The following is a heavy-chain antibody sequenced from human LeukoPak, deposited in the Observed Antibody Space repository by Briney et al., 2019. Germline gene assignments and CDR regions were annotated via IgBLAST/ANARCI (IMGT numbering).Heavy chain of an antibody. V-gene: IGHV3-43*02. D-gene: IGHD3-9*01. CDR3: AKDSLGYDILTGPLDY. Sequence: GGSLRLSCAASGFTFDDYAMHWVRQAPGKGLEWVSLISGDGGSTYYADSVKGRFTISRDDSKNSLYLQMNSLRTEDTALYYCAKDSLGYDILTGPLDYWGQGTLVTVSS. CDR1: GFTFDDYA. CDR2: ISGDGGST. J-gene: IGHJ4*02.